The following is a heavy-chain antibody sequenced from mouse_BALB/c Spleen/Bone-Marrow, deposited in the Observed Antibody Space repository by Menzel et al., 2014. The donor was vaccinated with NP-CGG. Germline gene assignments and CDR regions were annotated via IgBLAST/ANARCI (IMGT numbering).Heavy chain of an antibody. J-gene: IGHJ1*01. Sequence: QVQLQQSGPELVKPGASVKMSCKASGYTFTSYYIHWVKQRPGQGLEWIGWIYPGDGSTKYNEKFKGKTTLTADKSSSTAYMLLSSLTSEDSAIYFCAIYYDHSWYFDVWGAGTTVTVSS. V-gene: IGHV1S56*01. D-gene: IGHD2-4*01. CDR3: AIYYDHSWYFDV. CDR2: IYPGDGST. CDR1: GYTFTSYY.